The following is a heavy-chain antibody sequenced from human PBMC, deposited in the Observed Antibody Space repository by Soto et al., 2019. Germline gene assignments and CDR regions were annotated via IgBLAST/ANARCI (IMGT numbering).Heavy chain of an antibody. Sequence: GGSLRLSCAASGFTFSSYAMSWVRQAPGKGLEWVSAISGSGGSTYYADSVKGRFTISRDNSKNTLYLQMNSLRAEDTAVYYCAKIVVVVPAAIESRFDYWGQGTLVTVS. V-gene: IGHV3-23*01. CDR1: GFTFSSYA. CDR2: ISGSGGST. J-gene: IGHJ4*02. D-gene: IGHD2-2*01. CDR3: AKIVVVVPAAIESRFDY.